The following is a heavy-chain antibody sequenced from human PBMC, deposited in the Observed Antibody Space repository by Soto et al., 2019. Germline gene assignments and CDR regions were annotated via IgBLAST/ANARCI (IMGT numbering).Heavy chain of an antibody. Sequence: EVQLVESGGGLVQPGGSLRLSCAASGFTFSSYWMHWVRQAPGKGLVWVSRINSDGSSTSYADSVKRRFTLSRDNAKNTLYLQMNSLRAEDTAVYYCVRTSLVVAAATREDYWGQGTLVTVSS. V-gene: IGHV3-74*01. CDR2: INSDGSST. J-gene: IGHJ4*02. CDR3: VRTSLVVAAATREDY. D-gene: IGHD2-15*01. CDR1: GFTFSSYW.